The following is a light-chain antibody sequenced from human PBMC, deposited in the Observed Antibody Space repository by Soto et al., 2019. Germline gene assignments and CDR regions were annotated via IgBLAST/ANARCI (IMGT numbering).Light chain of an antibody. Sequence: EIVLTQSPATLSLSPGDRATLSCRASQSVNNYLAWYQQKPGQPPRLLIYDASNRATGIPARFSGSGSGTVFTLTISSLEPEDFAVYYCQELSNWPPFAFGPGTKVDIK. J-gene: IGKJ3*01. CDR1: QSVNNY. V-gene: IGKV3-11*01. CDR2: DAS. CDR3: QELSNWPPFA.